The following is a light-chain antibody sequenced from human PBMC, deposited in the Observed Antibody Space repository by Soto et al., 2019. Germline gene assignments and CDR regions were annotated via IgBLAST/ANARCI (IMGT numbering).Light chain of an antibody. J-gene: IGKJ4*01. Sequence: EIVLTQSPGTLSLSPGERATLSCRASQSVPSSCLAWYQQKPGQAPTLLIYDASSRATGIPDRFSGSESGTDFTLPVSRLEPEDFAVYYCHQYGASPLTFGGGTKVEIK. CDR1: QSVPSSC. CDR3: HQYGASPLT. V-gene: IGKV3-20*01. CDR2: DAS.